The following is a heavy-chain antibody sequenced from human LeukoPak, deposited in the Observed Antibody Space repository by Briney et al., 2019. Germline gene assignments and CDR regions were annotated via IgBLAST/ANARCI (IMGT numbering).Heavy chain of an antibody. V-gene: IGHV3-11*06. J-gene: IGHJ6*02. CDR2: ISSSSNYT. D-gene: IGHD5-12*01. CDR1: GFTFSYYY. Sequence: GGSLRLSCAAAGFTFSYYYMSWIRQAPGKGLEWVSYISSSSNYTSYAYSVKGRFTISRDNAKNSLYLQMNRLRAEDTAGYCRSRGARGVQSSGCELPYYYGMDVWGQGTTVTVSS. CDR3: SRGARGVQSSGCELPYYYGMDV.